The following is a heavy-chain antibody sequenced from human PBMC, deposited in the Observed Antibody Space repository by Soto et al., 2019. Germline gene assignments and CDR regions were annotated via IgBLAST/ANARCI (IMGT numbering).Heavy chain of an antibody. CDR2: IGGTDGRT. D-gene: IGHD3-9*01. V-gene: IGHV3-23*01. CDR1: GLTFSNYA. J-gene: IGHJ5*02. Sequence: EARLLESGGGLVQPGGSLTLSCAASGLTFSNYAMSWVRQAPGKGLQWVSAIGGTDGRTYYADSAKGRFTISRENTKNMLFLQMNSLRVDDPATYYCATGSNDDVLAGFTSGRGFDPWDQGTLVTVSS. CDR3: ATGSNDDVLAGFTSGRGFDP.